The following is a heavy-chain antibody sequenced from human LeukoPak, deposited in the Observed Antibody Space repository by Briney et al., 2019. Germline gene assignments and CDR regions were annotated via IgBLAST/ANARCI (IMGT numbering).Heavy chain of an antibody. J-gene: IGHJ4*02. CDR1: GGSISSYY. CDR2: IYTSGST. V-gene: IGHV4-4*07. CDR3: ARANSGHTDSYFDY. Sequence: PSETLSLTCTVSGGSISSYYWSWIRQPAGKGLEWIGRIYTSGSTNYNPSLKSRVTMSVDMSENHFSLKMNSVTAADTAVYYCARANSGHTDSYFDYWGQGTLVTVSS. D-gene: IGHD3-10*01.